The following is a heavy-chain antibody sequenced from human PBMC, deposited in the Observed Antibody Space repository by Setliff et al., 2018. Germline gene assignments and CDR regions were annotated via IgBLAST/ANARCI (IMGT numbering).Heavy chain of an antibody. D-gene: IGHD3-3*01. CDR1: GYTFTVYT. CDR3: ARELPRTIFGVVIDY. J-gene: IGHJ4*02. Sequence: ASVKVSCKVSGYTFTVYTMNWVRQAPGQGLEWMGRIIPIFGTANYAQKFQGRVTITADKSTSTAYMELSSLRSEDTAVYYCARELPRTIFGVVIDYWGQGTLVTVSS. CDR2: IIPIFGTA. V-gene: IGHV1-69*08.